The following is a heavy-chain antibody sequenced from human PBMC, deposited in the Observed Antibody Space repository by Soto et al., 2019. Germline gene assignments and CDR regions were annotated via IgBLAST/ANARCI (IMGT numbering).Heavy chain of an antibody. CDR2: INHSGST. D-gene: IGHD2-2*01. CDR1: GGSFSCYY. Sequence: PSETLSLTCAVYGGSFSCYYWSWIRQPPGKGLEWIGEINHSGSTNYNPSLKSRVTISVDTSKNQFSLKLSSVTAADTAVYYCAREVSIPNLNWFDPWGQGTLVTVSS. CDR3: AREVSIPNLNWFDP. J-gene: IGHJ5*02. V-gene: IGHV4-34*01.